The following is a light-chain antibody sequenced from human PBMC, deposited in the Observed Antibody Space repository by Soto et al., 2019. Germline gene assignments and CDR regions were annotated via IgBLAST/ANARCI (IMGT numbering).Light chain of an antibody. J-gene: IGLJ3*02. CDR2: NNN. Sequence: QSALTQPPSVSGAPGQRVTISCTGSISNIGAGYDVHWYQQLPGTAPKLLIYNNNNRPSGVPDRFSGSKSGTSASLAITGLQAEDEADYYCQSYDSSLSGSVFGGGTKLTVL. V-gene: IGLV1-40*01. CDR1: ISNIGAGYD. CDR3: QSYDSSLSGSV.